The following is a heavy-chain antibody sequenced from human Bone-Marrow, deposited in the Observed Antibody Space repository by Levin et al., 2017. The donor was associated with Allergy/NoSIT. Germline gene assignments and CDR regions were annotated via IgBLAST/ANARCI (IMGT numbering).Heavy chain of an antibody. CDR2: IRSKANSYAT. CDR1: GFTFSGSA. Sequence: PGGSLRLSCAASGFTFSGSAMHWVRQASGKGLEWVGRIRSKANSYATAYAASVKGRFTISRDDSKNTAYLQMNSLKTEDTAVYYCTRHPWEYCSGGSCYHSGLSWFDPWGQGTLVTVSS. J-gene: IGHJ5*02. D-gene: IGHD2-15*01. V-gene: IGHV3-73*01. CDR3: TRHPWEYCSGGSCYHSGLSWFDP.